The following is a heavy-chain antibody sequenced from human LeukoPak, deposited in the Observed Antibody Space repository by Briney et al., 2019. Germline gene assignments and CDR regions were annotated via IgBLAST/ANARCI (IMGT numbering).Heavy chain of an antibody. J-gene: IGHJ3*02. V-gene: IGHV1-2*06. CDR3: ARESRMYSSSLNAFDI. CDR1: GYTFTDYY. CDR2: INSNSGGT. D-gene: IGHD6-13*01. Sequence: ASVKVSCKASGYTFTDYYMHWVRQAPGQGLEWMGRINSNSGGTNYAQKFQGRVTVTRDTSISTAYMELSRLRSDDTAVYYCARESRMYSSSLNAFDIWGQGTMVTVSS.